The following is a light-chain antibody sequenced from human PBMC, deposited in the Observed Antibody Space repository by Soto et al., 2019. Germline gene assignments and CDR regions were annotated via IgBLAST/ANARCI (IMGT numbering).Light chain of an antibody. CDR3: QSYDSSLSGPV. Sequence: QSVLTQPPSASGSPGQSVTISCTGTSSDIGAYNYVSWYQQYPGKAPKLIIYDVTERPSGVPDRFSGSKSGTSASLAITGLQADDEADYYCQSYDSSLSGPVFGGGTKLTVL. J-gene: IGLJ2*01. V-gene: IGLV2-8*01. CDR1: SSDIGAYNY. CDR2: DVT.